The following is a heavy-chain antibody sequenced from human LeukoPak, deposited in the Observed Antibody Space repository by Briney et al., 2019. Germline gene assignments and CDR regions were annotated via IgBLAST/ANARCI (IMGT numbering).Heavy chain of an antibody. CDR1: GFTFSGSA. Sequence: GGSLRLSCAASGFTFSGSAMHWVRQAAGKGLEWVGRIRSKGNSYATAYAASVKGRFTISRDDSKNTAYLQMNSLKTEDTAVYYCTRPHKGYNWNDARAFDIWGQGTMVTVSS. J-gene: IGHJ3*02. D-gene: IGHD1-20*01. CDR2: IRSKGNSYAT. CDR3: TRPHKGYNWNDARAFDI. V-gene: IGHV3-73*01.